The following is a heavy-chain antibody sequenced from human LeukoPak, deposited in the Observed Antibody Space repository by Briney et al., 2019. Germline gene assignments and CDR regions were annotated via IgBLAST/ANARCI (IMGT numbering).Heavy chain of an antibody. J-gene: IGHJ4*02. CDR3: ARKSSAVAGPFDY. CDR2: ISSSSSTI. Sequence: GGSLRLSCAASGFTFSSYSMIWVRQAPGKGLEWVSYISSSSSTIYYADSVKGRFTISRDNAKNSLYLQMNSLRAEDTAVYYCARKSSAVAGPFDYWGQGTLVTVSS. D-gene: IGHD6-19*01. CDR1: GFTFSSYS. V-gene: IGHV3-48*01.